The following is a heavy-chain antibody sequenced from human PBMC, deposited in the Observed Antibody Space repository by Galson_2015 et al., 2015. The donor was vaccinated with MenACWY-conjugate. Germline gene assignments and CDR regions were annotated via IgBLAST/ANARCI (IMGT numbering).Heavy chain of an antibody. Sequence: SLRLSCAASGFTISTNFLSWVRQAPGKGPEWVSVIDRGGSTYYADSVKGRFTISRDISKNTVYLQMNTLRAEDTAVYYCAREGAGPRSSGWYYYWGQGTLVTVSS. CDR3: AREGAGPRSSGWYYY. CDR1: GFTISTNF. CDR2: IDRGGST. V-gene: IGHV3-53*01. D-gene: IGHD6-19*01. J-gene: IGHJ4*02.